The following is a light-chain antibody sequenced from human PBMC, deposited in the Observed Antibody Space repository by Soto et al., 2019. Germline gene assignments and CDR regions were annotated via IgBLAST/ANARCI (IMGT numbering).Light chain of an antibody. CDR3: QQYDYSRT. CDR1: QSVTSS. V-gene: IGKV1-5*01. CDR2: DVS. J-gene: IGKJ1*01. Sequence: QMTQSPSTLSASVGDSVTITCRASQSVTSSLAWYQQKPGEAPKLLIYDVSNLETGVPSRFSGSGSGTEFSLTIRSLQPDDFATYYCQQYDYSRTFGQGTKVEIK.